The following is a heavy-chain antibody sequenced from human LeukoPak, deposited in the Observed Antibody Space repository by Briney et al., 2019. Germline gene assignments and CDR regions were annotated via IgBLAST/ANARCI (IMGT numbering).Heavy chain of an antibody. D-gene: IGHD1-14*01. CDR1: GYTFTSYG. Sequence: GASVKVSCKASGYTFTSYGISWVRQAPGQGLEGMGWISAYNGNTNYAQKLQGRVTMTTDTSTSTAYMELRSLRSDDTAVYYCARVGSPAYYYYYMDVWGKGATVTVSS. CDR3: ARVGSPAYYYYYMDV. CDR2: ISAYNGNT. V-gene: IGHV1-18*01. J-gene: IGHJ6*03.